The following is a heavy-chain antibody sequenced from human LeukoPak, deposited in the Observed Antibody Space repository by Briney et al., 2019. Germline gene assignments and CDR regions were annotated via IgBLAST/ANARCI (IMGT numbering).Heavy chain of an antibody. V-gene: IGHV3-48*02. Sequence: GGSLRLSCAASGFTFSSNGMNWVRQAPGKGLDFIAYISSTGATIYYADSLKGRFTISRDNARNSLYLQMNSLRDEDTAVYFCARANSLVVRGVISYFDSWGQGTLVTVSS. D-gene: IGHD3-10*01. CDR2: ISSTGATI. CDR1: GFTFSSNG. J-gene: IGHJ4*02. CDR3: ARANSLVVRGVISYFDS.